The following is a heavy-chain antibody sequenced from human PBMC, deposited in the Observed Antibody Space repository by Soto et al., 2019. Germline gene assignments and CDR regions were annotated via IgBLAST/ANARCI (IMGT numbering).Heavy chain of an antibody. J-gene: IGHJ6*02. Sequence: ASVKVSCKASGYTFTSYAMHWVRQAPGQRLEWMGWINAGNGNTKYSQKFQGRVTITRDTSASTAYMELSSLRSEDTAVYYCATPAAGTRYYYYYGMDVWDQGTTVTVSS. CDR2: INAGNGNT. CDR1: GYTFTSYA. D-gene: IGHD6-13*01. V-gene: IGHV1-3*01. CDR3: ATPAAGTRYYYYYGMDV.